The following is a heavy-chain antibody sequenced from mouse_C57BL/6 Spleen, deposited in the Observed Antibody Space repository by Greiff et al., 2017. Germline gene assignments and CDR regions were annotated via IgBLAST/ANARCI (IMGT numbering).Heavy chain of an antibody. CDR3: ARDDSNYPAWFAY. CDR2: ISDGGSYT. J-gene: IGHJ3*01. V-gene: IGHV5-4*01. CDR1: GFTFSSYA. Sequence: EVMLVESGGGLVKPGGSLKLSCAASGFTFSSYAMSWVRQTPEKRLEWVATISDGGSYTYYPDNVKGRFTISRDNAKNNLYLQMSHLKSEDTAMYYCARDDSNYPAWFAYWGQGTLVTVSA. D-gene: IGHD2-5*01.